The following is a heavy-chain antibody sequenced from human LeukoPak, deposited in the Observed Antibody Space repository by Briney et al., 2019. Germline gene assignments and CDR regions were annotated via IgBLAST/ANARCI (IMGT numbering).Heavy chain of an antibody. J-gene: IGHJ5*02. CDR2: IWYDGSNK. Sequence: GGSLRLSCAASGFTFTSYGMHWVRQAPGKGLEWMAVIWYDGSNKYYADSVKGRFTISRDNSKNTLYLQMNSLRAEDTAVYYCARDSSPGYCSGGSCLFEPWGQGTLVTVSS. D-gene: IGHD2-15*01. V-gene: IGHV3-33*01. CDR3: ARDSSPGYCSGGSCLFEP. CDR1: GFTFTSYG.